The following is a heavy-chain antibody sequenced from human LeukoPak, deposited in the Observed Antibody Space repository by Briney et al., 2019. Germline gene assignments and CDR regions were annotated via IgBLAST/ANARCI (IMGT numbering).Heavy chain of an antibody. CDR1: GFTFSNYG. CDR2: ISGSGGST. D-gene: IGHD1-26*01. Sequence: PGGSLRLSCAASGFTFSNYGMSWVRQAPGKGLEWVSAISGSGGSTYYADSVKGRFTISRDNSKNSLYLQMNSLRAEDTAVYYCARDSGSYWGGKNWFDPWGQGTLVTVSS. CDR3: ARDSGSYWGGKNWFDP. J-gene: IGHJ5*02. V-gene: IGHV3-23*01.